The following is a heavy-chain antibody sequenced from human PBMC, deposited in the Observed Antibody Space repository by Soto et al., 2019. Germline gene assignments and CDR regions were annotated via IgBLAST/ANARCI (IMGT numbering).Heavy chain of an antibody. V-gene: IGHV4-4*07. CDR3: ARDSYCSGGTCYHYY. CDR1: GGSISSYY. CDR2: VYTSGST. J-gene: IGHJ4*02. D-gene: IGHD2-15*01. Sequence: SETLSLTCTVSGGSISSYYWSWIRQPAGKGLEWIGRVYTSGSTNYNPSLKSRVTVSVDTSKNQFSLKLSSVTAADTAVYYCARDSYCSGGTCYHYYWGQGTLVTVSS.